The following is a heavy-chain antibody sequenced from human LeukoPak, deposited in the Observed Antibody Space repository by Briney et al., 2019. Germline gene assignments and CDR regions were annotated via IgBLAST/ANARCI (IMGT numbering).Heavy chain of an antibody. V-gene: IGHV3-48*03. CDR3: ARGGYDSSGYYLPFDY. CDR2: ITSSGSTI. J-gene: IGHJ4*02. CDR1: GFTFSSYV. Sequence: GGSLRLSCAASGFTFSSYVMSWVRQAPGKGLEWVSNITSSGSTIYYADSVKGRFSISRDNAKNSLFLQMNSLRAEDTAVYYCARGGYDSSGYYLPFDYWGQGTLVTVSS. D-gene: IGHD3-22*01.